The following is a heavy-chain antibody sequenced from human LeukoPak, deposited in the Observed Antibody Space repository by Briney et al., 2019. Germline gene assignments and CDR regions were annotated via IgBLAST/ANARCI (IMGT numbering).Heavy chain of an antibody. V-gene: IGHV4-59*01. Sequence: SQTLSLTCTVSGGSIRDFYWSWIRHSPPRTRDFIGYIQNSGSAEYNPSLKSRVTISVDTSKSQFSLKLKSVTAADTAVYYCASLAVPFGWYGGSYYWYMDVWGKGTTVTVSS. J-gene: IGHJ6*03. D-gene: IGHD6-19*01. CDR1: GGSIRDFY. CDR2: IQNSGSA. CDR3: ASLAVPFGWYGGSYYWYMDV.